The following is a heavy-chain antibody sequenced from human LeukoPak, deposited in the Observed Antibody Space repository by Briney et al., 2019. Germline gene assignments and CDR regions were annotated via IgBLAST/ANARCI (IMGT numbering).Heavy chain of an antibody. V-gene: IGHV3-66*01. J-gene: IGHJ4*02. D-gene: IGHD3-10*01. CDR2: IYSSGST. CDR1: GFSVSNNY. Sequence: PGGSLRLSCAVSGFSVSNNYLSWVRQAPGKGLEWVSVIYSSGSTYYADSVKGRFIISRDNSKNTVNLQMNSLRDEDTAVYYCERTMTGGLIIWGQGTQVTVSS. CDR3: ERTMTGGLII.